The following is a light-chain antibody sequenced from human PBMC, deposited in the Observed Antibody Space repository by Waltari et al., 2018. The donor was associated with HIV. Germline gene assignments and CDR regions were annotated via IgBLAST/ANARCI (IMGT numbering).Light chain of an antibody. CDR3: CSYAGHTNYVA. CDR1: DSDVGTYAS. Sequence: QSPLTQPASVSGSPGQSITISCTGTDSDVGTYASVSWYQHSPVSAPNLIIYDVQRRPSGVSDRFSGAKSGNTATLTISGLQAYDEADYYCCSYAGHTNYVAFGGGTKVTVL. V-gene: IGLV2-23*02. J-gene: IGLJ2*01. CDR2: DVQ.